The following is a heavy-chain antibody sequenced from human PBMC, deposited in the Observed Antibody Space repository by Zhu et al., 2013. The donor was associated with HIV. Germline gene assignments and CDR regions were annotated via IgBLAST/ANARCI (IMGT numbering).Heavy chain of an antibody. J-gene: IGHJ4*02. CDR2: IYSGGSA. CDR1: GFTVSSNY. Sequence: EVQLVETGGGLIQPGGSLRLSCAASGFTVSSNYMSWVRQAPGKGLEWVSVIYSGGSAYYADSVKGRFTISRDNSKNTLYLQMNSLRAEDTAVYYCAREGYCSGGSCYGADYWGRGTLGHRLL. CDR3: AREGYCSGGSCYGADY. V-gene: IGHV3-53*02. D-gene: IGHD2-15*01.